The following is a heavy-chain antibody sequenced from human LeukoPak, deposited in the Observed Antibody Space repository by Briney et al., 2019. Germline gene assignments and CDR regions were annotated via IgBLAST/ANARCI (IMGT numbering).Heavy chain of an antibody. J-gene: IGHJ4*02. D-gene: IGHD1-26*01. CDR2: VGIAADT. CDR1: GFTFSDHA. V-gene: IGHV3-13*01. Sequence: GGSLRLSCAASGFTFSDHAMHWVRRAPGKGLEWVSAVGIAADTFYPGSVKGRFTISRENAKNSLYLQMNSLRVEDTAVYYCVRQKKSHGNFDYWGQGTLVTVSS. CDR3: VRQKKSHGNFDY.